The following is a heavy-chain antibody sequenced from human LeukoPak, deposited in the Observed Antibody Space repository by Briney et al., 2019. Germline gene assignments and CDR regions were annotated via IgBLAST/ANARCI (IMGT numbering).Heavy chain of an antibody. D-gene: IGHD6-19*01. Sequence: ASVKVSCKASGYTFTSYDINWVRQATGQGLEWMGWMNPNSGNTGYAQKFQGRVTMTRNTSISTAYMELSSLRSEDTAVYYCARAIRLSAVAGRYWGQGTLVTVSS. CDR2: MNPNSGNT. J-gene: IGHJ4*02. CDR1: GYTFTSYD. CDR3: ARAIRLSAVAGRY. V-gene: IGHV1-8*01.